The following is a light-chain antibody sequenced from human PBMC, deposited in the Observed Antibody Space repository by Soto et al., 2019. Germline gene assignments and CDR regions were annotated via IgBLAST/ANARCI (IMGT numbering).Light chain of an antibody. CDR3: SSSTNSNTAV. Sequence: QSVLTQPASVSGSPGQSITISCTGTSRDVGGYNYVSWYQQHPGKAPKHMIYNVSHRTSGVSNLFSGSTSGNTASLTIDGLQSEDEADYYCSSSTNSNTAVFGGGTELTVL. J-gene: IGLJ7*01. CDR2: NVS. CDR1: SRDVGGYNY. V-gene: IGLV2-14*01.